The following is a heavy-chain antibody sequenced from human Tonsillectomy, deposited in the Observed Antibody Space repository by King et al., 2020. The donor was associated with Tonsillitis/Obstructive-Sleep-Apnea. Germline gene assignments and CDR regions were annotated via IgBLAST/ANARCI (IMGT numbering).Heavy chain of an antibody. D-gene: IGHD1-1*01. Sequence: VQLVESGGGVVQPGGSLRFSCAASGFTFSSYAVHWVRQSPGKGLEWVAVISYDGSYKYYADSVRGRFTISRDNSKNTLYLQMNSLRGEETAVNYCASVPSRSPGAYSYGLDVWGQGTTVTVSS. J-gene: IGHJ6*02. CDR3: ASVPSRSPGAYSYGLDV. CDR2: ISYDGSYK. CDR1: GFTFSSYA. V-gene: IGHV3-30*04.